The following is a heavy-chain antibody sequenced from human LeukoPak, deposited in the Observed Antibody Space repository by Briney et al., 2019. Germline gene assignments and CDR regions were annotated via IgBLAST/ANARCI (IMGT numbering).Heavy chain of an antibody. J-gene: IGHJ4*02. D-gene: IGHD3-3*01. CDR2: ISWNSGSI. CDR3: AKDIGFLEWLLSFDY. CDR1: GFTFDDYA. Sequence: GGSLRLSCAASGFTFDDYAMHWVRQAPGKGLEWVSGISWNSGSIGYADSVKGRFTTSRDNAKNSLYLQMNSLRAEDTALYYCAKDIGFLEWLLSFDYWGQGTLVTVSS. V-gene: IGHV3-9*01.